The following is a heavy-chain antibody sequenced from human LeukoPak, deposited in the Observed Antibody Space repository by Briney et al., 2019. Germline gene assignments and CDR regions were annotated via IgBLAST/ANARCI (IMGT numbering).Heavy chain of an antibody. CDR2: ISGSGGST. D-gene: IGHD3-10*01. CDR1: GFTFSSYA. CDR3: AKAPRPLAAGGY. Sequence: PGGSLRLSCAASGFTFSSYAMSWVRQAPGKGLEWVSAISGSGGSTYYADSVKGRFTISRDNSKSTLYLQTNSLRAEDTAVYYCAKAPRPLAAGGYWGQGTLVTVSS. V-gene: IGHV3-23*01. J-gene: IGHJ4*02.